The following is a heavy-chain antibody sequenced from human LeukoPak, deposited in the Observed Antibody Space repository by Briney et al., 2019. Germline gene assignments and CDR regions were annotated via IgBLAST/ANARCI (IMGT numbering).Heavy chain of an antibody. CDR1: GYTFTGYY. CDR2: INPNSGGT. Sequence: ASVKVSCKASGYTFTGYYMHWVRQAPGQGLEWMGWINPNSGGTNYAQKFQGRVTMTRDTSISTAYMELSRLRSDDTAVYYCAREGSTMVRPLDYWGQGTLVTVSS. J-gene: IGHJ4*02. D-gene: IGHD3-10*01. V-gene: IGHV1-2*02. CDR3: AREGSTMVRPLDY.